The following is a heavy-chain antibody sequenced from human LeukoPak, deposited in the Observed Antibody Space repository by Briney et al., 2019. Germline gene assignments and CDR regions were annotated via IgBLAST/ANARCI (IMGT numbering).Heavy chain of an antibody. CDR3: ARAVVVVPAATREYYYMDV. V-gene: IGHV4-4*07. CDR1: GGSISSYY. Sequence: PSETLSLTCTVSGGSISSYYWSWIRQPAGKGLECIGRIYTSGSTNYNPSLKSRVTISVDKSKTQFSLKLSSVTAADTAVYYCARAVVVVPAATREYYYMDVWGKGTTVTVSS. D-gene: IGHD2-2*01. CDR2: IYTSGST. J-gene: IGHJ6*03.